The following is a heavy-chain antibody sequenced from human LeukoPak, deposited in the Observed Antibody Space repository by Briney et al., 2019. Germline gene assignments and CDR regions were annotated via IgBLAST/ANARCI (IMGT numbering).Heavy chain of an antibody. D-gene: IGHD2-8*02. Sequence: SETLSLTCTVSGGSISSYYWSWIRQPAGKGLEWIGRIYTSGSTNYNPSLKSRVTISVDTSKNQFSLKLSSVTAADTAVYYCARPPPIFGGVWYFQHWGQGTLVTVSS. CDR2: IYTSGST. J-gene: IGHJ1*01. V-gene: IGHV4-4*07. CDR3: ARPPPIFGGVWYFQH. CDR1: GGSISSYY.